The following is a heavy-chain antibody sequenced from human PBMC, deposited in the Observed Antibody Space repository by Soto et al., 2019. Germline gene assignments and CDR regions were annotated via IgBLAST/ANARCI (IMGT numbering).Heavy chain of an antibody. J-gene: IGHJ6*02. CDR3: DRDRCQMVRGQSISGGMDV. CDR1: GGSISSGDYY. V-gene: IGHV4-30-4*01. D-gene: IGHD3-10*01. Sequence: PSETLSLTCTVSGGSISSGDYYWSWIRQPPGKGLEWIGYISYSGSAYYNPSLKSRFTISVDTSKKQFSLNLRSVTAADTAVYYCDRDRCQMVRGQSISGGMDVWGQGTMVTVSS. CDR2: ISYSGSA.